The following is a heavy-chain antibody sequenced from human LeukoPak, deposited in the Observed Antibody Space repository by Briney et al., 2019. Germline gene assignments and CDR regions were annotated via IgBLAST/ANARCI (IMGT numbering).Heavy chain of an antibody. J-gene: IGHJ4*02. CDR2: FDPEDGET. V-gene: IGHV1-24*01. CDR1: GYTLTELS. D-gene: IGHD6-19*01. CDR3: ATFGYSSGWYQSY. Sequence: ASVKASCKVSGYTLTELSMHWVRQAPGKGLEWMGGFDPEDGETIYAQKFQGRVTMTEDTSTDTAYMELSSLRSEDTAVYYCATFGYSSGWYQSYWGQGTLVTVSS.